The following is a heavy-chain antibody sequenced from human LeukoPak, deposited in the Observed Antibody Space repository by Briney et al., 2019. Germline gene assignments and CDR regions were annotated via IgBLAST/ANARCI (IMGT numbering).Heavy chain of an antibody. V-gene: IGHV3-53*01. CDR2: IYSGGST. J-gene: IGHJ4*02. D-gene: IGHD6-19*01. CDR3: ARVQSSGWYLSDY. Sequence: GGSLRLSCAASGVTFSDYYMSWVRQAPGKGLEWVSVIYSGGSTYYADSVKGRFTISRDNSKDTLYLQMNSLRAEDTAVYYCARVQSSGWYLSDYWGQGTLVTVSS. CDR1: GVTFSDYY.